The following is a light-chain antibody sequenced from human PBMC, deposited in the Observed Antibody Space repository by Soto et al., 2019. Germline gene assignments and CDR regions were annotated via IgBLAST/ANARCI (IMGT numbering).Light chain of an antibody. CDR1: QSVSSY. CDR2: DAS. Sequence: EIVLTQSPATLSLSPGERATLSCRASQSVSSYLTWYQQKPGQAPRLLIYDASKRATGIPARFSGSGSGTDFTLTISSLEPEDVAVYYCQQRSNWQYTFGQGTKLEIK. V-gene: IGKV3-11*01. J-gene: IGKJ2*01. CDR3: QQRSNWQYT.